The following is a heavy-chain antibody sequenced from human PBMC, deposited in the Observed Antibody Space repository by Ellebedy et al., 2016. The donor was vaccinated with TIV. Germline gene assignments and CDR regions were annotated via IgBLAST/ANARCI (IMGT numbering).Heavy chain of an antibody. V-gene: IGHV4-59*01. CDR1: GGSISSYY. CDR2: IYYSGST. CDR3: ARGDVDTAMVRDY. J-gene: IGHJ4*02. D-gene: IGHD5-18*01. Sequence: SETLSLTCTVSGGSISSYYWSWIRQPPGKGLEWIGYIYYSGSTNYNPSLKSRVTISVDTSKNQFSLKLSSVTAADTAVYYCARGDVDTAMVRDYWGQGTLVTVSS.